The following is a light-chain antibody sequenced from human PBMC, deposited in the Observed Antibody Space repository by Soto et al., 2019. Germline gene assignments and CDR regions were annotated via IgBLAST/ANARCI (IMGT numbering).Light chain of an antibody. CDR2: LNSDGSH. CDR1: SGHSNYD. J-gene: IGLJ2*01. V-gene: IGLV4-69*01. CDR3: QTWGSGIVV. Sequence: QSVLTQSPSASASLGASVKLTCTLSSGHSNYDIAWHQQQSEKGPRYLIKLNSDGSHSKGDGIPDRFSGSSSGAERYLTISRLQSEDEADYYCQTWGSGIVVFGGGTKLTVL.